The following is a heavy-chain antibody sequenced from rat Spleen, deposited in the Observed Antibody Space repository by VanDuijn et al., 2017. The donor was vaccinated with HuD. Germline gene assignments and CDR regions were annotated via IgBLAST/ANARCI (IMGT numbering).Heavy chain of an antibody. D-gene: IGHD1-12*02. CDR2: ISPSGGIT. CDR1: GFTFRNYG. CDR3: ATDGYYDGTYYSVYVMDA. Sequence: EVQLVESGGGLVQPGRSLKLSCAASGFTFRNYGMHWIRQAPAKGLEWVASISPSGGITNYRDSVKGRFTISRDNAKSTLYLQMDSLKSEDTATYYCATDGYYDGTYYSVYVMDAWGQGASVTVSS. V-gene: IGHV5-19*01. J-gene: IGHJ4*01.